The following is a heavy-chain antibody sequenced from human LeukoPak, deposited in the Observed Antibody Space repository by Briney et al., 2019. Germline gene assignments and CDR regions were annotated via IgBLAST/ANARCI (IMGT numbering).Heavy chain of an antibody. CDR1: GYSIRSGYY. CDR2: LYYSGST. V-gene: IGHV4-38-2*02. D-gene: IGHD3-16*02. CDR3: ARGIYPTSPQGGFGL. J-gene: IGHJ5*02. Sequence: SETLSLTCTVSGYSIRSGYYWGWIRQPPGKGLEWIGSLYYSGSTYYNPSLKSRVTISVDTSKNQFSLKLSSVTAADTAVYYCARGIYPTSPQGGFGLWGQGTLVTVSS.